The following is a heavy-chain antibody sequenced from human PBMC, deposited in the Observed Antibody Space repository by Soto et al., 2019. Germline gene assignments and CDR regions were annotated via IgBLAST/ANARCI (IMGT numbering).Heavy chain of an antibody. Sequence: SETLSLTCSVSGADINTYSWTWIRQPAGKGLEWIGRIYTSASINYNPSLRGRVTLSVDTSTNQVSLKLASVTAADTAVYYCARDREAGYNFYYGMDVWGQGTTVTAP. CDR1: GADINTYS. CDR2: IYTSASI. V-gene: IGHV4-4*07. CDR3: ARDREAGYNFYYGMDV. D-gene: IGHD6-19*01. J-gene: IGHJ6*02.